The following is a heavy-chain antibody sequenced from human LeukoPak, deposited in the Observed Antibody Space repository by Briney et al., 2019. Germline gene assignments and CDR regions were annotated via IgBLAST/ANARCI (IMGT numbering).Heavy chain of an antibody. CDR3: ARDSSPLQDIVPMVYASPGTFDY. CDR2: INPSGGST. V-gene: IGHV1-46*01. Sequence: GASVKVSCKASGYTFTSYYMHWVRQAPGQGLEWMGIINPSGGSTSYAQKFQGRVTMTRDTSTSTVYMELSSLRSEDTAVYYCARDSSPLQDIVPMVYASPGTFDYWGQGTLVTVSS. D-gene: IGHD2-8*01. J-gene: IGHJ4*02. CDR1: GYTFTSYY.